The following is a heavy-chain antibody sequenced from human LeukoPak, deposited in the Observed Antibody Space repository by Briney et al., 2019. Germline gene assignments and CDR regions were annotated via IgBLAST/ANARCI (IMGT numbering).Heavy chain of an antibody. J-gene: IGHJ6*03. Sequence: SETLSLTCTVSGGSISSSSYYWSWIRQPAGKGLEWIGRIYTRGSTNYNPSLKSRVTISVDTSKNQFSLKPSSVTAADTAVYYCARELSGYSSSWYRYYYYYYYMDVWGRGTTVTISS. CDR1: GGSISSSSYY. D-gene: IGHD6-13*01. CDR2: IYTRGST. CDR3: ARELSGYSSSWYRYYYYYYYMDV. V-gene: IGHV4-61*02.